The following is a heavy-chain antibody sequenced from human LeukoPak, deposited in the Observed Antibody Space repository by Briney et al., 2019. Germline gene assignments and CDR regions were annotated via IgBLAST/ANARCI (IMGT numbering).Heavy chain of an antibody. V-gene: IGHV3-23*01. D-gene: IGHD1-1*01. CDR1: GFTFSSYA. CDR3: AKDRPLRTTMFDY. J-gene: IGHJ4*02. CDR2: ISGSGGST. Sequence: GGSLRLSCAASGFTFSSYAMSWVRQAPGRGLEWVSAISGSGGSTYYADSVKGRFTTSRDNSKNTLYLQMNSLRAEDTAVYYCAKDRPLRTTMFDYWGQGTLVTVSS.